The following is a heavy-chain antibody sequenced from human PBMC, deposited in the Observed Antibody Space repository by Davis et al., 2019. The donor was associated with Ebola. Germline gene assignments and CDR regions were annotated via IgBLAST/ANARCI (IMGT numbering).Heavy chain of an antibody. V-gene: IGHV1-8*01. Sequence: ASVKVSCKASGYTFTSYDINWVRQATGQGLEWMGWMNPNSGNTGYTQKFQGRVTMTRNTSISTDYMELSSLRSEDTAVYYCARGPLRAIFGVLITSNWFDPWGQGTLVTVSS. J-gene: IGHJ5*02. CDR1: GYTFTSYD. CDR3: ARGPLRAIFGVLITSNWFDP. CDR2: MNPNSGNT. D-gene: IGHD3-3*01.